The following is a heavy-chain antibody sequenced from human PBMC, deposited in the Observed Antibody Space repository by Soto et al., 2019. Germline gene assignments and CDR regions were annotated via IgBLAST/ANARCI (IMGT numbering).Heavy chain of an antibody. J-gene: IGHJ4*02. Sequence: SVKVSCKASGGTFSSYAISWVRQAPGQGLEWMGGIIPIFGTANYAQKFQGRVTITADESTSTAYMELSSLRSEDTAVYYCARDHPYYYDSSGLPGFFDYWGQGTLVTVSS. D-gene: IGHD3-22*01. CDR1: GGTFSSYA. V-gene: IGHV1-69*13. CDR2: IIPIFGTA. CDR3: ARDHPYYYDSSGLPGFFDY.